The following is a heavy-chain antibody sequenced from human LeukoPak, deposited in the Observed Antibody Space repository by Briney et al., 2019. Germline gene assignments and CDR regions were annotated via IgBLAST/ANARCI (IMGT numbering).Heavy chain of an antibody. CDR1: GGSIGSGSYY. D-gene: IGHD5-24*01. CDR3: ARDSLATRTPFDY. V-gene: IGHV4-61*02. Sequence: PSETLSLTCTVSGGSIGSGSYYWSWIRQPPGKGLEWIGRIYTSGSTNYNPSLKSRVTISVDTSKNQFSLKLSSVTAADTAVYYCARDSLATRTPFDYWGQGTLVTVSS. CDR2: IYTSGST. J-gene: IGHJ4*02.